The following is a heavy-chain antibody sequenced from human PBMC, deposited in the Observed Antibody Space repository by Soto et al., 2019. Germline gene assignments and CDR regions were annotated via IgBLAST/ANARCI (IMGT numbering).Heavy chain of an antibody. CDR3: AAYHSSGWYRGYYGMDL. V-gene: IGHV1-58*01. CDR2: IVVGSGNT. Sequence: SVKVSCKASGFTFTSSAVQWVRQARGQRLEWIGWIVVGSGNTNYARKFQERVTITRDMSTSTAYMELSSLRTEDTAVYYCAAYHSSGWYRGYYGMDLWGQGTTVTVSS. CDR1: GFTFTSSA. J-gene: IGHJ6*02. D-gene: IGHD6-13*01.